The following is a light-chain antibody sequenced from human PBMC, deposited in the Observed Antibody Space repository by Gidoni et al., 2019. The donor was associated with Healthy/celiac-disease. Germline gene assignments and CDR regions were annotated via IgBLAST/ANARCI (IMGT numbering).Light chain of an antibody. Sequence: DIVMTQSPVSLAVSLGETATINCKSSQSVLYSSNNKNYLAWYQQKPGQPPKLLIYWASTRESGVPDRFSCSGSGTDFTLTISSLQADDVAVYYCQQYYSTPPITFGQXTRLEIK. V-gene: IGKV4-1*01. CDR2: WAS. J-gene: IGKJ5*01. CDR3: QQYYSTPPIT. CDR1: QSVLYSSNNKNY.